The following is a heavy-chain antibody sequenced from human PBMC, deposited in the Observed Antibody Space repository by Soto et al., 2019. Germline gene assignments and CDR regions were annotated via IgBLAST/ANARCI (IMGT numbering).Heavy chain of an antibody. CDR2: INPNSGGT. V-gene: IGHV1-2*02. Sequence: ASVKVSCKASGYTFSGFYMHWVRQAPGQGLEWMGWINPNSGGTKSAEKFQGRVTMTRDTSISTAYLELSRLTSDDTAVYYCASAAVTGTAGLDFWGQGTQVTVSS. D-gene: IGHD6-19*01. J-gene: IGHJ4*02. CDR1: GYTFSGFY. CDR3: ASAAVTGTAGLDF.